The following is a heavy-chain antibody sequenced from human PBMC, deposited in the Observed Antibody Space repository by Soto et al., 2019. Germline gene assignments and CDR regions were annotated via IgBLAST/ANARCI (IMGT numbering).Heavy chain of an antibody. J-gene: IGHJ6*02. CDR3: ARDPRYYCYYYGMDV. Sequence: SLRLSCAASGFTFSSCALSWVRQAPGKGLEWVSTISDSGSTIYYADSVKGRFTISRDNAKNSLYLQMNSLRAEDTAVYYCARDPRYYCYYYGMDVWGQGTTLTVSS. CDR2: ISDSGSTI. CDR1: GFTFSSCA. V-gene: IGHV3-48*03. D-gene: IGHD3-10*01.